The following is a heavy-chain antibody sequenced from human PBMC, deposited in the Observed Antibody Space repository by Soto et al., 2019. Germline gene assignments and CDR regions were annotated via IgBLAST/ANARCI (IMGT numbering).Heavy chain of an antibody. CDR1: GFTFSSYG. Sequence: GSLRLSCAASGFTFSSYGMHWVRQAPGKGLEWVAVISYDGSNKYYADSVKGRFTISRDNSKNTLYLQMNSLRAEDTAVYYCVQEPNFDYWGQGTLVTVSS. CDR3: VQEPNFDY. J-gene: IGHJ4*02. V-gene: IGHV3-30*18. CDR2: ISYDGSNK.